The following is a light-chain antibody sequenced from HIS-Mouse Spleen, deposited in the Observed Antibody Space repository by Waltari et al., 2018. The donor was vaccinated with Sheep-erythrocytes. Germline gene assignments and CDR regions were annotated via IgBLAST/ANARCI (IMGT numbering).Light chain of an antibody. CDR2: DAS. J-gene: IGKJ2*01. V-gene: IGKV3-11*01. CDR3: QQRSNWYT. Sequence: EIVLTQSPATLSLSPGERATLSCRASQSVSSYLAWYQQKPGQDPRLLIDDASNRATGIPARFSGSGSGTDFTLTISSLEPEDFAVYYCQQRSNWYTFGQGTKLGIK. CDR1: QSVSSY.